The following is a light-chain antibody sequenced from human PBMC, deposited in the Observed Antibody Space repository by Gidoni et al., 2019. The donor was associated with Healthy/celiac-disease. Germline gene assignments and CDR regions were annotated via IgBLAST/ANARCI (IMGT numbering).Light chain of an antibody. Sequence: VSLGERATINCKSSQSVLYSSNNKNYLAWYQQKPGQPPKLLIYWASTRESGVPDRFSGSGSGTDFTLTISSLQAEDVAVYYCQQYYSTLYTFGQXTKLEIK. CDR1: QSVLYSSNNKNY. J-gene: IGKJ2*01. CDR2: WAS. CDR3: QQYYSTLYT. V-gene: IGKV4-1*01.